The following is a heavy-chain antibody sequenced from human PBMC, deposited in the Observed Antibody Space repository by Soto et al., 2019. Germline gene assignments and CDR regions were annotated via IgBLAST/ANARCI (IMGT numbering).Heavy chain of an antibody. D-gene: IGHD3-9*01. J-gene: IGHJ5*02. V-gene: IGHV1-46*01. Sequence: ASVKVSCKASGYTFTSYYMHWVRQAPGQGLEWMGIINPSGGSTSYAQEFQGRVTMTRDTSTSTVYMELSSLRSEDTAVYYCARVGKSYYDILTGYYIEGWFDPWGQGTLVTVSS. CDR2: INPSGGST. CDR1: GYTFTSYY. CDR3: ARVGKSYYDILTGYYIEGWFDP.